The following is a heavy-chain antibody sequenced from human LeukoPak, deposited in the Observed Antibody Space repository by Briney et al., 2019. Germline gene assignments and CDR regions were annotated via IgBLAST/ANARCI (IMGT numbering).Heavy chain of an antibody. J-gene: IGHJ6*03. Sequence: ASVKVSCKASGYTFTGYYMHWVRQAPGQGLEWMGWINPNSGGTNYAQKFQGRVTMTRDTSISTAYMELSRLRSDDTAVYYCALLSGWFGEEHYYYYMDVWGKGTTVTVSS. D-gene: IGHD3-10*01. CDR1: GYTFTGYY. CDR3: ALLSGWFGEEHYYYYMDV. CDR2: INPNSGGT. V-gene: IGHV1-2*02.